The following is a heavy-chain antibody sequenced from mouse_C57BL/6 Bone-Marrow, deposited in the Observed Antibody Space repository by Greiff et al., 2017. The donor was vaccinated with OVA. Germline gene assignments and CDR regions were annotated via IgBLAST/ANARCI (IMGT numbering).Heavy chain of an antibody. V-gene: IGHV1-87*01. D-gene: IGHD2-2*01. J-gene: IGHJ2*01. CDR3: SEDSAVYYCAWKGYDDYFDY. Sequence: VPLQQSGPELARPWASVKISCQAFSPFSRRVHFAIRDTHYWMQWVKQRPGQGLEWIGAIYPGNGDTSYNQKFKGKATLTADKSSSTAYMQRSSLTSEDSAVYYCAWKGYDDYFDYWGQGTTLTVSS. CDR1: SPFSRRVH. CDR2: GQGLEWIG.